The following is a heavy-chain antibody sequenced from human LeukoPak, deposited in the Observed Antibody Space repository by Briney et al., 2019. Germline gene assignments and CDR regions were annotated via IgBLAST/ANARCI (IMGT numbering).Heavy chain of an antibody. CDR3: ARDGHGTFDY. CDR1: GVSLSNYP. CDR2: LSHDGTIR. J-gene: IGHJ4*02. Sequence: GGSLRLSCAASGVSLSNYPMQWVRQAPGEGLEWVALLSHDGTIRYNADSVKGRFTISRDNSKNTLYLQMNSLRAEDTALYYCARDGHGTFDYWGQGTLVTVSS. V-gene: IGHV3-30*04.